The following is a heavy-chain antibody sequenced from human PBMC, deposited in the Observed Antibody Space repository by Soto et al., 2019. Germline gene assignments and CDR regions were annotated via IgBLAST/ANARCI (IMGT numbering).Heavy chain of an antibody. J-gene: IGHJ3*01. CDR2: ISDSGDRT. CDR3: AKDRGIIVKAGDAFDV. D-gene: IGHD3-16*02. CDR1: VFTLRMSA. Sequence: GGSRRLSCASSVFTLRMSAVNWGRQAPGKGLEWVSYISDSGDRTYYADSVKGRFTISRDRSKNTVSLQMDSLRAEDTAVYYCAKDRGIIVKAGDAFDVWGQGTKVTVSS. V-gene: IGHV3-23*01.